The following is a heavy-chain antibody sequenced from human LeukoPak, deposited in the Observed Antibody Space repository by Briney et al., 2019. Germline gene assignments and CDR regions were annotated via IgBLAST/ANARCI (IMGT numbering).Heavy chain of an antibody. J-gene: IGHJ5*02. V-gene: IGHV3-7*03. D-gene: IGHD1-26*01. CDR1: GFTFNNFW. CDR2: INQDGSEK. CDR3: YYEGS. Sequence: GGSLRLSCATSGFTFNNFWMSWVRQAPGMGLEWVANINQDGSEKYYVDSVKGRFTISRDNAKNSVYLQMNSLRAEDTAVYYCYYEGSWGQGTLVTVSS.